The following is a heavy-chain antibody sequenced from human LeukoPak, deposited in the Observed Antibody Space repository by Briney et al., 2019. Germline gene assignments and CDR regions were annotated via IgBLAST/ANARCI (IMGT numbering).Heavy chain of an antibody. Sequence: SETLSLTCAVSGGSISSSNWWSWVRQPPGKGLEWIGEIYHSGSTNYNPSLKSRVTISVDKSKNQFSLKLSSVTAADTAVYYCARDSYGTMAPQYYYGMDVWGQGTTVTVSS. V-gene: IGHV4-4*02. CDR2: IYHSGST. J-gene: IGHJ6*02. CDR3: ARDSYGTMAPQYYYGMDV. D-gene: IGHD4/OR15-4a*01. CDR1: GGSISSSNW.